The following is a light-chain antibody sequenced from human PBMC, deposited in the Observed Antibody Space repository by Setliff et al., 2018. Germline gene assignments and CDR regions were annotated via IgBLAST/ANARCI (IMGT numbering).Light chain of an antibody. CDR2: GNM. V-gene: IGLV1-40*01. CDR3: YSYTASTSYV. CDR1: GSNIGAGSD. J-gene: IGLJ1*01. Sequence: QSVLTQPPSVSGAPGQRVTISCTGSGSNIGAGSDVHWYQFLPGTAPKLLIYGNMNRPSGVPDRFSGSMSATSASLTISGLQAEDEADYYCYSYTASTSYVFGTGTKVTVL.